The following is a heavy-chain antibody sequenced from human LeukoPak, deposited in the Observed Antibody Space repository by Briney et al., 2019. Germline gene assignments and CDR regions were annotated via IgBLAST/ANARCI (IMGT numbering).Heavy chain of an antibody. CDR2: INHSGST. J-gene: IGHJ4*02. D-gene: IGHD4-17*01. CDR3: ARGLDYGDLTDYFDY. CDR1: GGSISSYY. V-gene: IGHV4-34*01. Sequence: PSGTLSLTCTVSGGSISSYYWSWIRQPPGKGLEWIGEINHSGSTNYNPSLKSRVTISVDTSKNQFSLKLSSVTAADTAVYYCARGLDYGDLTDYFDYWGQGTLVTVSS.